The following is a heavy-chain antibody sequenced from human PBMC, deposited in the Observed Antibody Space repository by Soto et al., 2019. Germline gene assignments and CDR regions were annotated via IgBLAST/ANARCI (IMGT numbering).Heavy chain of an antibody. D-gene: IGHD2-8*02. V-gene: IGHV4-4*02. J-gene: IGHJ6*02. CDR2: IYHSGST. CDR1: GCSISSSNW. CDR3: ARELAVYAIGYYYYGMDV. Sequence: PSETLSLPCAVSGCSISSSNWWSWVRQPPGKGLEWIGEIYHSGSTNYNPSLKSRVTISVDKSKNQFSLKLSSVTAADTAVYYCARELAVYAIGYYYYGMDVWGQGTTVTVSS.